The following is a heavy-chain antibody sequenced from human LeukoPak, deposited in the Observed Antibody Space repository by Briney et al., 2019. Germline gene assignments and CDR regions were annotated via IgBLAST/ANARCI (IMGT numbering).Heavy chain of an antibody. CDR3: ARARLTGGKRGYYFDY. D-gene: IGHD4-23*01. CDR1: GYHFTNYY. Sequence: ASVKVSCKVSGYHFTNYYIHWVRQAPGQGLEWMGIINPGNSSRHYAQQFQGRVTMTSDMSTSTVYMELGGPRSEDTAVYYCARARLTGGKRGYYFDYWGQGTLVTVSS. CDR2: INPGNSSR. V-gene: IGHV1-46*01. J-gene: IGHJ4*02.